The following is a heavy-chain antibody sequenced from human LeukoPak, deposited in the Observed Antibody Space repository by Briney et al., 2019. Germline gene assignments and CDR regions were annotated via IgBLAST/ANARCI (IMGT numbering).Heavy chain of an antibody. CDR2: IYYSGST. D-gene: IGHD3-10*01. CDR3: ARGRGVAVADNNYYYYYYMDV. V-gene: IGHV4-59*01. Sequence: PSETLSLTCTVSGGSISSYYWSWIRQPPGRGLEWIGYIYYSGSTNYNPSLKSRVTISVDTSKNQFSLKLSSVTAADTAVYYCARGRGVAVADNNYYYYYYMDVWGKGTTVTVSS. J-gene: IGHJ6*03. CDR1: GGSISSYY.